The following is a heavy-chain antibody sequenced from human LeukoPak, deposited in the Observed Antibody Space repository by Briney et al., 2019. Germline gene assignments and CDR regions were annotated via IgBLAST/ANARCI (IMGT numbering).Heavy chain of an antibody. V-gene: IGHV1-69*13. Sequence: SVKVSCKASGGTFSSYAISWVRQAPGQGLEGMGGIIPIFGTANYAQKFQDRVTITADESTSTAYMELSSLRSEDTAVYYCARDWGYGGTEPYFDYWGQGTLVTVSS. D-gene: IGHD4-23*01. CDR2: IIPIFGTA. J-gene: IGHJ4*02. CDR3: ARDWGYGGTEPYFDY. CDR1: GGTFSSYA.